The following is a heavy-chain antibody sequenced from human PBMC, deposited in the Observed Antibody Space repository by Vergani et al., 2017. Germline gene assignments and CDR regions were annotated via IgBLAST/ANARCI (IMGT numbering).Heavy chain of an antibody. CDR2: ISSNGGST. Sequence: EVQLVESGGGVVQPGRSLRLSCAASGFTFSSYAMHWVRQAPGKGLEYVSAISSNGGSTYYANSVKGRFTISRDNSKNTLYLQMGSLRAEDMAVYYCARGRNWVDYWGQGTLVTVSS. D-gene: IGHD7-27*01. CDR1: GFTFSSYA. CDR3: ARGRNWVDY. J-gene: IGHJ4*02. V-gene: IGHV3-64*01.